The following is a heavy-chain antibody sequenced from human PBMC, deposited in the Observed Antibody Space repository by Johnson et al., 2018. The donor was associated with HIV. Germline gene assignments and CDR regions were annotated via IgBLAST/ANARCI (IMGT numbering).Heavy chain of an antibody. V-gene: IGHV3-30*02. CDR1: GFTFSSYG. CDR3: ATSISTPPGAFDI. Sequence: SLRLSCAASGFTFSSYGMHWVRQAPGKGLEWVAFIRYDGSNKYYADSVKGRFTISRDNSKNTLYLQMNSLIAEDTAVYYGATSISTPPGAFDIWGQGTMVTVSS. D-gene: IGHD6-6*01. J-gene: IGHJ3*02. CDR2: IRYDGSNK.